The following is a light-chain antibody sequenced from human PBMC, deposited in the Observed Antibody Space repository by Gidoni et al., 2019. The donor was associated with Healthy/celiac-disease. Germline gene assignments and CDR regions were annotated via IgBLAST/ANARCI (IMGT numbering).Light chain of an antibody. CDR2: DAS. V-gene: IGKV3-11*01. CDR1: QSVSSY. Sequence: DIVLTQSPATLSLSPGERATLSCRASQSVSSYLAWSQQKPGQAPRLLIYDASNRATGIPARFSGSGSGTDFTLTISSLETEDFAVYYCQQRSNWPPLFTFGPGTKVDIK. CDR3: QQRSNWPPLFT. J-gene: IGKJ3*01.